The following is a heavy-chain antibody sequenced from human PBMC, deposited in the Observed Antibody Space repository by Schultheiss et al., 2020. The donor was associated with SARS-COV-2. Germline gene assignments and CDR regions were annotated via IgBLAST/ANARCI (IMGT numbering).Heavy chain of an antibody. Sequence: GGSLRLSCAASGFSFSSTAMHWVRQAPGKGLEWVAVIFYDGRNKYYADSVKGRFTISRDNSNNTMYLEMNSLRAEDTAVYYCAKDQEPYHFDYWGQGTLVTVSS. D-gene: IGHD1-26*01. CDR1: GFSFSSTA. V-gene: IGHV3-30*18. J-gene: IGHJ4*02. CDR2: IFYDGRNK. CDR3: AKDQEPYHFDY.